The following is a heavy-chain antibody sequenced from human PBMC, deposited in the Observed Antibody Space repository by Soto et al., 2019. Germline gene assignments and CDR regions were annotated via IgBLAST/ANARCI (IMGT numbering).Heavy chain of an antibody. CDR2: ISGSGGNT. V-gene: IGHV3-23*01. Sequence: PGGSLRLSCAASGFTFSSYAMTWVRQAPGKGLEWVSGISGSGGNTNYADSGKGRFTISRDNSKNTVYLQMNSLRAEDTAVYYCAKGISSSGSSRGYDVWGKGTTVTVSS. J-gene: IGHJ6*04. CDR1: GFTFSSYA. CDR3: AKGISSSGSSRGYDV. D-gene: IGHD3-22*01.